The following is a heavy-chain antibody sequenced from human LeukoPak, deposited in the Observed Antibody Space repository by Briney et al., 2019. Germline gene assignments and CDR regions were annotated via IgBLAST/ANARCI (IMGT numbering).Heavy chain of an antibody. D-gene: IGHD4-17*01. CDR1: GFIFSNYW. J-gene: IGHJ4*02. Sequence: GGSLRLSCAASGFIFSNYWMYWGRQVPGKGLVWVSRISGDGRDTRYADSVKGRFTVSRDNAKNTLYLQMNGLRDDDTAVYYCGGYGDYVYWGQGTLVTVSS. CDR3: GGYGDYVY. V-gene: IGHV3-74*01. CDR2: ISGDGRDT.